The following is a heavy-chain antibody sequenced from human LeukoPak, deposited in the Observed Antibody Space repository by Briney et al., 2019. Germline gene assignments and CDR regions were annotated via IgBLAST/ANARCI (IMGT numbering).Heavy chain of an antibody. D-gene: IGHD6-19*01. CDR3: AKGPRSGWYVFDY. CDR1: GFTFSTYA. V-gene: IGHV3-23*01. Sequence: GGSLRLSCAASGFTFSTYAVNWVRQAPGKGLEWVSTISGSGDSTYYADSVKGRFTISRDNSKNTLYLQMNSLRAEDTAVYYCAKGPRSGWYVFDYWGQGTLVTVSS. CDR2: ISGSGDST. J-gene: IGHJ4*02.